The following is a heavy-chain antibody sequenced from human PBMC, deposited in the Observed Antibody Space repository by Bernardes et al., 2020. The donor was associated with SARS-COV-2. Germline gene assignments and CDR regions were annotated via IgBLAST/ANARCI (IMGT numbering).Heavy chain of an antibody. CDR2: ISWNSGSI. CDR1: GFTFDDYA. D-gene: IGHD3-10*01. J-gene: IGHJ4*02. CDR3: AKDSYITMVRGAYFDY. Sequence: GGSLRLSCAASGFTFDDYAMHWVRQAPGKGLEWVSGISWNSGSIGYADSVKGRFTISRDNAKNSLYLQMNSLRAEDTALYYCAKDSYITMVRGAYFDYWGQGTLVTVSS. V-gene: IGHV3-9*01.